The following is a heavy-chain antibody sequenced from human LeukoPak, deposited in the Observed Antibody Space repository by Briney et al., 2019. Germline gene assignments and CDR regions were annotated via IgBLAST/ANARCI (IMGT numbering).Heavy chain of an antibody. J-gene: IGHJ4*02. CDR1: GGTFSSYA. CDR3: ARTYSYYDTPLDLGY. CDR2: IIPIFGTT. D-gene: IGHD3-22*01. V-gene: IGHV1-69*06. Sequence: SVKVSCKASGGTFSSYAISWVRQAPGQGLEWMGGIIPIFGTTNYAQKFQGRVTITADKSTSTAYMELTSLRSEDTAVYYCARTYSYYDTPLDLGYWGQGSLVIVSS.